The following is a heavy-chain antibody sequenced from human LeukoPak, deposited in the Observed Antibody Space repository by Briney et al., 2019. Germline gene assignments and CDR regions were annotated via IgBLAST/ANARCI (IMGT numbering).Heavy chain of an antibody. CDR3: ARRAPLAFDI. CDR2: INHSGST. Sequence: SETLSLTCTVSGHSISSGDYYWSWIRQPPGKGLEWIGEINHSGSTNYNPSLKSRVTISVDTSKNQFSLKLSSVTAADTAVYYCARRAPLAFDIWGQGTMVTVSS. CDR1: GHSISSGDYY. V-gene: IGHV4-61*08. J-gene: IGHJ3*02.